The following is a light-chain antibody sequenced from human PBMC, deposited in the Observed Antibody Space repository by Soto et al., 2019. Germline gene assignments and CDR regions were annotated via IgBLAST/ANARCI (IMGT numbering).Light chain of an antibody. CDR2: AAS. CDR3: LQDYNYPRT. J-gene: IGKJ1*01. V-gene: IGKV1-6*01. Sequence: AIQLTQSPSSLSASVGDRVTITCRASQGISSYLVWCQQKPGKAPKLLIYAASTLQSGVPSRFSGSGSGTDFTLTISSLQPEDFATYYCLQDYNYPRTFGQGTKVDIK. CDR1: QGISSY.